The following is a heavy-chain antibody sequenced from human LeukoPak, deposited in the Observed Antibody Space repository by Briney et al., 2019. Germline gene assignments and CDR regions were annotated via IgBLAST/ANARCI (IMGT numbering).Heavy chain of an antibody. CDR3: ARAHSQLWFVY. CDR1: GFTFSDYY. J-gene: IGHJ4*02. D-gene: IGHD5-18*01. V-gene: IGHV3-11*01. CDR2: ISSSGSTI. Sequence: GGSLRLSCAASGFTFSDYYMSWIRQAPGKGLEWVSYISSSGSTIYYADSVKGRFTISRDNAKNSLYLQMNSLRAGDTAVYYCARAHSQLWFVYWGQGTLVTVSS.